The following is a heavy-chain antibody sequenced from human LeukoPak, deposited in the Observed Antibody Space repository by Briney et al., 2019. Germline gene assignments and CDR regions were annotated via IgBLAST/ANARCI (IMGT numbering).Heavy chain of an antibody. D-gene: IGHD6-13*01. CDR1: GGSISSSSYY. CDR3: ARLGSSSWLDAFDI. J-gene: IGHJ3*02. CDR2: IYYSGST. Sequence: SETLSLTCTVSGGSISSSSYYWGWIRQPPGKGLEWIGSIYYSGSTYYNPSLKSQVTISVDTSKNQFSLKLSSVTAADTAVYYCARLGSSSWLDAFDIWGQGTAVTVSS. V-gene: IGHV4-39*01.